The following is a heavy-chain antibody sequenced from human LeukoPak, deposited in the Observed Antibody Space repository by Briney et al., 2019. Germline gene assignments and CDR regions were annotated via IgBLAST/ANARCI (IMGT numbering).Heavy chain of an antibody. V-gene: IGHV4-4*02. CDR2: IYHSGST. D-gene: IGHD3-22*01. J-gene: IGHJ4*02. CDR3: ARVPDYDSSGYYSDY. Sequence: SETLSLTCAVSGGSISSSNWWSWVRQPPGKGLEWIGEIYHSGSTNYNPSLKSRVAISVDTSKNQFSLKLSSVTAADTAVYYCARVPDYDSSGYYSDYWGQGTLVTVSS. CDR1: GGSISSSNW.